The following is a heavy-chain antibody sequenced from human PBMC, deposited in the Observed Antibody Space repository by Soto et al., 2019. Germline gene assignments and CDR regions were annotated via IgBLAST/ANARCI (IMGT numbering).Heavy chain of an antibody. CDR1: GGSVSSGNVY. CDR2: IYFNGQA. D-gene: IGHD1-7*01. V-gene: IGHV4-30-4*01. CDR3: AHDSHGGNTFFDI. Sequence: VQLQESGPGLVRPSETLALTCTVSGGSVSSGNVYWSWIRQSPGKGLEWIGRIYFNGQAYYSPSLKSRLAISLDTSNNHFSLKLSSVSAADTAVYYCAHDSHGGNTFFDIWRQGAPVTVSS. J-gene: IGHJ4*02.